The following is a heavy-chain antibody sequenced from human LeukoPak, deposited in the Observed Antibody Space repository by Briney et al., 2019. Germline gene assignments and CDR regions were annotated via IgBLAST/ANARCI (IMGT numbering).Heavy chain of an antibody. CDR3: ARDPWVMTTFGGVIVIMDGMDV. Sequence: ASVKVSCKASGYTFTSYGISWVRQAPGQGLEWMGWISAYNGNTNYAQKLQGRVTMTTDTSTSTAYMELRSLRSDDTAVYYCARDPWVMTTFGGVIVIMDGMDVWGQGTTVTVSS. CDR2: ISAYNGNT. D-gene: IGHD3-16*02. J-gene: IGHJ6*02. CDR1: GYTFTSYG. V-gene: IGHV1-18*01.